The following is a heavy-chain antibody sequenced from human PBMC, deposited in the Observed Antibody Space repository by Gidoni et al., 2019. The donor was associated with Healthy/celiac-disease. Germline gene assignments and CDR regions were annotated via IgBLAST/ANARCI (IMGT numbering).Heavy chain of an antibody. CDR2: INHSGST. Sequence: QVPLQQWGAGLLKPSETLSLTCAVYGGSFSGYFWSWIRHPPGKGLEWIGEINHSGSTNYNPSLKSRVTISVDTSKNQFSLKLSSVTAADTAVYYCARGSSSSRSRWFDPWGQGTLVTVSS. CDR1: GGSFSGYF. J-gene: IGHJ5*02. CDR3: ARGSSSSRSRWFDP. D-gene: IGHD6-6*01. V-gene: IGHV4-34*01.